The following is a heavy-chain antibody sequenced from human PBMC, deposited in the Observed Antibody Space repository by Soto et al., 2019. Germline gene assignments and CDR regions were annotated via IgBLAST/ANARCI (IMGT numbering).Heavy chain of an antibody. V-gene: IGHV4-39*01. CDR1: GGCISSSSYY. CDR3: ATLPGGTMVLGPPYYYYYGMDV. CDR2: IYYSGST. D-gene: IGHD3-10*01. J-gene: IGHJ6*02. Sequence: QLQLQESGPGLVKPSETLSLTCTVSGGCISSSSYYWGWIRQPPGKGLEWIGSIYYSGSTYYNPSLKSRVTISVDTSKNQFSLKLSSVTAADTAMYYCATLPGGTMVLGPPYYYYYGMDVWGQGTTVTISS.